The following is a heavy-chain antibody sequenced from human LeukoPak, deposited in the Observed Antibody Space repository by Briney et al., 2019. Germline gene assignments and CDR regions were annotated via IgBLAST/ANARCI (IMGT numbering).Heavy chain of an antibody. V-gene: IGHV4-59*01. J-gene: IGHJ4*02. CDR3: ARDLVAGWVEQWLALDY. CDR1: GGSISSYY. D-gene: IGHD6-19*01. CDR2: IYHSGST. Sequence: SETLSLTCTVSGGSISSYYWSWIRQPPGKGLEWIGSIYHSGSTYYNPSLKSRVTISVDTSKNQFSLKLSSVTAADTAVYYCARDLVAGWVEQWLALDYWGQGTLVTVSS.